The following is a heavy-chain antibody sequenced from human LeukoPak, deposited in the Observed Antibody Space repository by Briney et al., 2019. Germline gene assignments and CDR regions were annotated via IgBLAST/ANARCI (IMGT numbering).Heavy chain of an antibody. J-gene: IGHJ5*02. Sequence: GASVKVSCKASGYTFTGYYMHWVRQAPGQGLEWMGWISAYNGNTNYAQKLQGRVTMTTDTSTSTAYMELRSLRSDDTAVYYCARGAPTVTSPFDPWGQGTLVTVSS. V-gene: IGHV1-18*04. CDR1: GYTFTGYY. D-gene: IGHD4-17*01. CDR2: ISAYNGNT. CDR3: ARGAPTVTSPFDP.